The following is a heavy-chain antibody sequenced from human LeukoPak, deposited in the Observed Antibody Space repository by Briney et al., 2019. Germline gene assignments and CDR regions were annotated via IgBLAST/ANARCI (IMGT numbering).Heavy chain of an antibody. CDR3: ARVKVAGSAGYYAAMDV. CDR1: GFTFSSYV. D-gene: IGHD6-19*01. J-gene: IGHJ6*02. CDR2: ISGSGGST. V-gene: IGHV3-23*01. Sequence: GGSLRLSCAASGFTFSSYVMSWVRQAPGRGLEWVSAISGSGGSTSYADSVKGRFTISRDNSKNTLYLQTNSLRGEDTAVYYCARVKVAGSAGYYAAMDVWGQGTTVTVSS.